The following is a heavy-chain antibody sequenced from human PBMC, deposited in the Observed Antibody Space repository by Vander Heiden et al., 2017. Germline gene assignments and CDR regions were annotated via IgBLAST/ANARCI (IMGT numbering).Heavy chain of an antibody. Sequence: EVQLVESGGGLVQPGRSLRLSCAASGFTFGDYAMHGVRQAPGKGLWLVPGISCTSGTLGYADAVKGRFTISSDNANIALYLQMKSITAEYTALYYCAKADSYDDDAFDIWGQGTMVTVSS. J-gene: IGHJ3*02. D-gene: IGHD5-12*01. CDR1: GFTFGDYA. CDR2: ISCTSGTL. CDR3: AKADSYDDDAFDI. V-gene: IGHV3-9*01.